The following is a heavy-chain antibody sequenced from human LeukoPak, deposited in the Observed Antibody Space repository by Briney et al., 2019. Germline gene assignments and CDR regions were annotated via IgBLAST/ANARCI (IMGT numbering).Heavy chain of an antibody. CDR1: GGSIRSTTYY. CDR3: ARRVVEVWFGELLPCRIDY. Sequence: SSETLSLTCTVSGGSIRSTTYYWGWIRQPPGKGLEWIGSIYYSGSTYYNPSLKSRVTISVDTSKNQFSLKLSSVTAADTAVYYCARRVVEVWFGELLPCRIDYWGQGTLVTVSS. V-gene: IGHV4-39*01. J-gene: IGHJ4*02. CDR2: IYYSGST. D-gene: IGHD3-10*01.